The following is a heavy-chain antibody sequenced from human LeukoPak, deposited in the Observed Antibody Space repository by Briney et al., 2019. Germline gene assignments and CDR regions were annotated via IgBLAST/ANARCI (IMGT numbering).Heavy chain of an antibody. CDR2: IYYSGST. CDR1: GGSVSSSSYY. J-gene: IGHJ4*02. D-gene: IGHD4-17*01. CDR3: ASMAPYGDYLFDY. Sequence: KPSETLSLTCTVSGGSVSSSSYYWGWIRQPPGKGLEWIGSIYYSGSTYYNPSLKSRVTISVDTSKNQFSLKLNSVTAADTAVYYCASMAPYGDYLFDYWGQGTLVTVSS. V-gene: IGHV4-39*07.